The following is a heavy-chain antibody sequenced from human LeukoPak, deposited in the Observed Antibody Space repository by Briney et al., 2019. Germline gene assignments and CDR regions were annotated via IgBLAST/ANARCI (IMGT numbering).Heavy chain of an antibody. V-gene: IGHV1-18*01. CDR1: GYTFTSYG. Sequence: ASVKLSCKASGYTFTSYGISWVRQAPGQGLEWMGWISAYSGNTNYAQKLQGRVTMTTDTSTSTAYMQLRSLRSDDTAVYYCARGTGVGSQPDAFDIWGQGTMVTVSS. CDR2: ISAYSGNT. D-gene: IGHD1-14*01. CDR3: ARGTGVGSQPDAFDI. J-gene: IGHJ3*02.